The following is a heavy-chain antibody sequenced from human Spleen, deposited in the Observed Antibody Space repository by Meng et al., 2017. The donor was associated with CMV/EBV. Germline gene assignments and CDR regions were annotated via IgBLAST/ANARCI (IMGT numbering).Heavy chain of an antibody. V-gene: IGHV3-23*01. CDR2: ISSSGDTT. CDR3: ARERGGAVAYCFDY. J-gene: IGHJ4*02. CDR1: GFPFNTFT. D-gene: IGHD6-19*01. Sequence: GGSLRLSCAASGFPFNTFTMSWLRQAPGKGLEWVAGISSSGDTTYYADSVKGRFTISRDNSKNTVYLEMNNLRSDDTALYYCARERGGAVAYCFDYWGQGTLVTVSS.